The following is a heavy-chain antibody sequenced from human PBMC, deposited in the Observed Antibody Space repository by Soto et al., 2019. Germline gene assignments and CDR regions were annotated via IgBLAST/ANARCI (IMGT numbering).Heavy chain of an antibody. J-gene: IGHJ5*02. Sequence: SETLSLTCAVYGGSFTDYYWSWIRQPPGKGLEWIGEINHSGNTNYNPSLKSRVTISVDTSKNQFSLNLSSVTAADTAVYYCAREGRYCSSTSCYGWWFDPWGQGTLVTVSS. D-gene: IGHD2-2*01. CDR2: INHSGNT. CDR3: AREGRYCSSTSCYGWWFDP. V-gene: IGHV4-34*01. CDR1: GGSFTDYY.